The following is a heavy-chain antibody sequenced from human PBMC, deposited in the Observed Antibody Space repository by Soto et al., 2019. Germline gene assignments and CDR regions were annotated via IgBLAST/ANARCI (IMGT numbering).Heavy chain of an antibody. V-gene: IGHV4-30-4*01. J-gene: IGHJ4*02. CDR1: GGSISSGDYY. CDR3: AREGCSSASCYIVY. CDR2: IYYSGST. D-gene: IGHD2-2*02. Sequence: SETLSLTCTVSGGSISSGDYYWSWIRQPPGKGLEWIGYIYYSGSTYYNPSLKSRVAISVDTSKNQFSLKLSSVTAADTAVYYCAREGCSSASCYIVYWGQGTLVTVSS.